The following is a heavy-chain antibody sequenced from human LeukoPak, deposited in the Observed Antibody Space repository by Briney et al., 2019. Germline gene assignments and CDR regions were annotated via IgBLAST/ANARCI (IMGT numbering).Heavy chain of an antibody. V-gene: IGHV3-23*01. CDR3: AKGRGYYDSSILDY. D-gene: IGHD3-22*01. CDR1: GFTFSSYA. CDR2: ISGSGGST. Sequence: GGSLRLSCAASGFTFSSYAMSWVRQAPGKGLEWVSAISGSGGSTYYADSVKGRFTISRDNSKNTLYLQMNILRAEDTAVYYCAKGRGYYDSSILDYWGQGTLVTVSS. J-gene: IGHJ4*02.